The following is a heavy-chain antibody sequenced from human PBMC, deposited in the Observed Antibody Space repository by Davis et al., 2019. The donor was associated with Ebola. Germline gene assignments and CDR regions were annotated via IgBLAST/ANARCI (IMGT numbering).Heavy chain of an antibody. CDR2: INSDGSST. J-gene: IGHJ4*02. CDR3: AREGIAAAVDY. D-gene: IGHD6-13*01. CDR1: GFTFSSYA. V-gene: IGHV3-74*01. Sequence: GSLRLSCAASGFTFSSYAMHWVRQAPGKGLVWVSRINSDGSSTSYADSVKGRFTISRDNAKNTLYLQMNSLRAEDTAVYYCAREGIAAAVDYWGQGTLVTVSS.